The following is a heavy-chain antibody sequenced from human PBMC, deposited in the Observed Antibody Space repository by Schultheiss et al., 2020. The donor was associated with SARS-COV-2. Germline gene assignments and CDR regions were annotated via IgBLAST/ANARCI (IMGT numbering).Heavy chain of an antibody. V-gene: IGHV3-30*04. Sequence: GGSLRLSCAASGFTFSSYAMHWVRQAPGKGLEWVAVISYDGSNKYYADSVKGRFTISRDNSKNTLYLQMNSLRAEDTAVYYCARDRGARPHYYYMDVWGKWTTVTVSS. D-gene: IGHD6-6*01. CDR1: GFTFSSYA. CDR3: ARDRGARPHYYYMDV. J-gene: IGHJ6*03. CDR2: ISYDGSNK.